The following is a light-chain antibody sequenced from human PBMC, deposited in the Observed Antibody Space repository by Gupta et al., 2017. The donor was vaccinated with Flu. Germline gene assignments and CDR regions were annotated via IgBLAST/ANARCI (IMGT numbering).Light chain of an antibody. Sequence: QSVLTQPPSASGTPGQRVTISCSGSSSNLGSNTINWYQQVPGTAPKLLIYTNDQRPSGVPDRFSGSKSGTSAALAINGLQAEDEADYYCETWDDNLNGPGVFGGGTRLTVL. J-gene: IGLJ3*02. CDR2: TND. CDR1: SSNLGSNT. V-gene: IGLV1-44*01. CDR3: ETWDDNLNGPGV.